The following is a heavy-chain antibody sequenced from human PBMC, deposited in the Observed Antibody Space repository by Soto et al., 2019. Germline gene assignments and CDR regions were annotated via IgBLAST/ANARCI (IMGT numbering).Heavy chain of an antibody. V-gene: IGHV3-21*01. D-gene: IGHD1-26*01. Sequence: PGGSLRLSCAASGFTFSSYTMNWVRQAPGKGLEWVSYISSSSSYIYYADSVKGRFTISRDSAKNSLYLQMNSLRAEDTAVYYCARVLGSYLENIDYWGQGTLVTVSS. J-gene: IGHJ4*02. CDR3: ARVLGSYLENIDY. CDR1: GFTFSSYT. CDR2: ISSSSSYI.